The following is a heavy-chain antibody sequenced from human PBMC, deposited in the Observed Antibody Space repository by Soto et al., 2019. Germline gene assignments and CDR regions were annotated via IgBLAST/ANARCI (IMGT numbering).Heavy chain of an antibody. D-gene: IGHD4-17*01. J-gene: IGHJ4*02. CDR2: IWYDGSNK. CDR3: ARDVGYGDYSYYFDY. V-gene: IGHV3-33*01. Sequence: ESGGGVVQPGRSLRLSCAASGFTFSSYGMHWVRQAPGKGLEWVAVIWYDGSNKYYADSVKGRFTISRDNSKNTLYLQMNSLRAEDTAVYYCARDVGYGDYSYYFDYWGQGTLVTVSS. CDR1: GFTFSSYG.